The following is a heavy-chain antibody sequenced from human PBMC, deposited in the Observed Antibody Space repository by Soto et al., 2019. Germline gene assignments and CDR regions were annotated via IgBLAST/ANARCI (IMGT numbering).Heavy chain of an antibody. V-gene: IGHV3-11*01. J-gene: IGHJ4*02. Sequence: QVQLVQSGGGLVKPGGSLRLSFAASGFKFSDYFMSWIRQTPGKGLEHLSFINSASTNIYYADSVRGRFTISRDNVKNFLYLQMESLRLEDTAVYFCATSRVFDFWGQGDLVTVSS. CDR2: INSASTNI. CDR1: GFKFSDYF. CDR3: ATSRVFDF.